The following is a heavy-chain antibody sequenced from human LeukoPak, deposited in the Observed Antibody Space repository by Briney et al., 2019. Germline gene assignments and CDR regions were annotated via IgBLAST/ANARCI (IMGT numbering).Heavy chain of an antibody. CDR2: INHSGST. CDR1: GGSFSGYY. CDR3: ARVRYSYGYPYYYYYYMDV. V-gene: IGHV4-34*01. Sequence: PSETLSLTCAVYGGSFSGYYWSWIRQPPGKGLEWIGEINHSGSTNYDPSLKSRVTISVDTSKNQFSLKLSSVTAADTAVYYCARVRYSYGYPYYYYYYMDVWGKGTTVTVSS. J-gene: IGHJ6*03. D-gene: IGHD5-18*01.